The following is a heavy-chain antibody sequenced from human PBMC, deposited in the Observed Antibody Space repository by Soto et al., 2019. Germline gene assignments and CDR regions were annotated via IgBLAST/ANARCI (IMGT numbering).Heavy chain of an antibody. V-gene: IGHV4-4*07. CDR1: GGAINSYY. Sequence: TSETLSLTCTVSGGAINSYYWTWIRQPAGKGLEWIGRIYSSGSTKYNPSLQSRVTMSLDTSKNQFSLRLTSVTAADTAVYYCARGQRFSDWFDPWGQGTLVTVPQ. D-gene: IGHD3-3*01. CDR2: IYSSGST. CDR3: ARGQRFSDWFDP. J-gene: IGHJ5*02.